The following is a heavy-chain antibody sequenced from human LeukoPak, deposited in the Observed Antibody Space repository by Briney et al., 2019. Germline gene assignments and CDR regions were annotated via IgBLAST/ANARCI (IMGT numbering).Heavy chain of an antibody. CDR1: GYTFTSYY. Sequence: GASVKVSCKASGYTFTSYYMHWVRQAPGQGLEWMGIINPSGGSTSYARKFQGRVTMTRDTSTSTVYMELSSLRSEDTAVYYCAREFSTVTTLDYWGQGTLVTVSS. D-gene: IGHD4-17*01. V-gene: IGHV1-46*01. CDR2: INPSGGST. J-gene: IGHJ4*02. CDR3: AREFSTVTTLDY.